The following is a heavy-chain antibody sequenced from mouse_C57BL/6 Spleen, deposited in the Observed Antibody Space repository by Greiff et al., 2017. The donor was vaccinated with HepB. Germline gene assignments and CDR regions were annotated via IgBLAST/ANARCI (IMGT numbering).Heavy chain of an antibody. CDR2: INPNNGGT. Sequence: EVQLQQSGPELVKPGASVKISCKASGYTFTDYYMNWVKQSHGKSLEWIGDINPNNGGTSYNQKFKVKATLTVDKSSSTAYMELRSLTSEDSAVYYCAGGGGRAMDYWGQGTSVTVSS. V-gene: IGHV1-26*01. D-gene: IGHD3-3*01. J-gene: IGHJ4*01. CDR3: AGGGGRAMDY. CDR1: GYTFTDYY.